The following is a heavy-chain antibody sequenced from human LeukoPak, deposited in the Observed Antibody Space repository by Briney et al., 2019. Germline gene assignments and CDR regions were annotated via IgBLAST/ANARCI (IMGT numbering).Heavy chain of an antibody. J-gene: IGHJ5*02. Sequence: SQTLSLTCAISGDSVSSNSVTWNWIRQSPSRGLEWLGRTYYRSTWYNDYAVSVRGRITVNPDASKNQFSLHLNSVTPEDTAVYYCARGLTQYDCFDPWGQGILVTVSS. D-gene: IGHD2-2*01. CDR1: GDSVSSNSVT. CDR2: TYYRSTWYN. CDR3: ARGLTQYDCFDP. V-gene: IGHV6-1*01.